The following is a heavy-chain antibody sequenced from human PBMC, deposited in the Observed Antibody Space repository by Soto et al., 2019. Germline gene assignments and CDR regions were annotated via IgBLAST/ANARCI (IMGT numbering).Heavy chain of an antibody. CDR2: IRQDGNEK. CDR3: ASAPYYEVYFDY. CDR1: GFTFSSYW. D-gene: IGHD3-16*01. Sequence: PGGSLRLSCAASGFTFSSYWMGWVRQAPGKGLEWVANIRQDGNEKYYVDSVKGRFTISRDHGKNSLYLQMNILRAEDTAVYYCASAPYYEVYFDYWGQGTPVTVSS. J-gene: IGHJ4*02. V-gene: IGHV3-7*03.